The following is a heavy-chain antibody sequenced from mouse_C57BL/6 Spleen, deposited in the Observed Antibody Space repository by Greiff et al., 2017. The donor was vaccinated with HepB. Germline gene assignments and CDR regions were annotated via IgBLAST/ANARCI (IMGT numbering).Heavy chain of an antibody. CDR2: IYPGNSDT. CDR1: GYTFTSYW. CDR3: TREEGYSNYEDYAMDY. V-gene: IGHV1-5*01. J-gene: IGHJ4*01. D-gene: IGHD2-5*01. Sequence: EVQLVESGTVLARPGASVKMSCKTSGYTFTSYWMHWVKQRPGQGLEWIGAIYPGNSDTSYNQKFKGKAKLTAVTSASTAYMELSSLTNEDSAVYYCTREEGYSNYEDYAMDYWGQGTSVTVSS.